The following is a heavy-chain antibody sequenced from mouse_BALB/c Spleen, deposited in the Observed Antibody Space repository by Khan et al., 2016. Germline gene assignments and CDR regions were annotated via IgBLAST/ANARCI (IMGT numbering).Heavy chain of an antibody. V-gene: IGHV1-9*01. CDR2: ILPGSGST. J-gene: IGHJ2*01. D-gene: IGHD2-12*01. CDR3: ARGGDSPYFEY. Sequence: QVQLQQSGAELMKPGASVKISCKATGYTFSSNWIEWVKQRPGHGLEWIGEILPGSGSTKYNNKFKGKATVTAETSSNTAYKQLSRLTSADSAVYFCARGGDSPYFEYWGHGTTLTVSS. CDR1: GYTFSSNW.